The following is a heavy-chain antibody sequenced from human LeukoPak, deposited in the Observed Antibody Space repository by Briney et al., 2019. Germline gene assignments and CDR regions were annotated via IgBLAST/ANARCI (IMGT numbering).Heavy chain of an antibody. CDR2: IKYDGSEK. CDR3: AREGSYYDSNI. V-gene: IGHV3-7*01. J-gene: IGHJ3*02. D-gene: IGHD3-22*01. CDR1: GFTFSTYW. Sequence: GGSLRLSCAASGFTFSTYWMSWIRQAPGKGLEWVANIKYDGSEKYYVDSVKGRFTISRDNAKNSLYLQMNSLRAEDTAVYYCAREGSYYDSNIWGQGTMVTVSS.